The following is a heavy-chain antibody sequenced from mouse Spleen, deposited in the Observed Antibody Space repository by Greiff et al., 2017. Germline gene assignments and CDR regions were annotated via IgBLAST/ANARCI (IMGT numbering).Heavy chain of an antibody. CDR1: GYTFTSYD. D-gene: IGHD1-1*01. J-gene: IGHJ4*01. CDR2: IYPRDGST. V-gene: IGHV1-85*01. Sequence: VQLQQSGPELVKPGASVKLSCKASGYTFTSYDINWVKQRPGQGLEWIGWIYPRDGSTKYNEKFKGKATLTVDTSSSTAYMELHSLTSEDSAVYFCARASTVVATYYAMDYWGQGTSVTVSS. CDR3: ARASTVVATYYAMDY.